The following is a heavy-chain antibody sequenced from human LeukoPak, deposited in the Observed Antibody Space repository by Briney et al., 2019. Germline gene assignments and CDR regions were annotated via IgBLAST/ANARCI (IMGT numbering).Heavy chain of an antibody. Sequence: YAPTLVNPTQTLTLTCTFSGFSLRTRGVGVGWIRQPPGKALEWLALIYWDDDKRYSPSLKSRLTITKDTSKNQVVLTMTNMDPVDTATYYCAHTRVVVAATNFDYWGQGTLVTVSS. CDR2: IYWDDDK. CDR3: AHTRVVVAATNFDY. CDR1: GFSLRTRGVG. D-gene: IGHD2-15*01. J-gene: IGHJ4*02. V-gene: IGHV2-5*02.